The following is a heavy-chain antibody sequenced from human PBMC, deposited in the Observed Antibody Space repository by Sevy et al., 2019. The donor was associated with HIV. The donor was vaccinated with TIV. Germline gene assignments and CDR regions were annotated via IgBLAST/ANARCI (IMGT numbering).Heavy chain of an antibody. J-gene: IGHJ3*02. CDR1: GFTFSSYW. CDR2: IKQDGSEK. CDR3: ARKRITMVRGVIGDAFDI. V-gene: IGHV3-7*03. D-gene: IGHD3-10*01. Sequence: GGSLRLSCAASGFTFSSYWMSWVRQAPGKGLEWVANIKQDGSEKYYVDSVKGRFTISRDNAKNSLYQQMNSLRAEDTAVYYCARKRITMVRGVIGDAFDIWGQGTMVTVSS.